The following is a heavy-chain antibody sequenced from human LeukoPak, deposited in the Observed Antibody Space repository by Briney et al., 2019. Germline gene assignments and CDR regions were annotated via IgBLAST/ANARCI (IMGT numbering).Heavy chain of an antibody. CDR3: ARQDNSSWYYFDY. J-gene: IGHJ4*02. CDR1: GGSISSGGYY. Sequence: SETLSLTCTVSGGSISSGGYYWSWIRQHPGKGLEWIGYIYYSGSTYYNPSLKSRVTISVDTSKNQFSLKLSSVTAADTAVYYCARQDNSSWYYFDYWGQGTLVTVSS. D-gene: IGHD6-13*01. CDR2: IYYSGST. V-gene: IGHV4-31*03.